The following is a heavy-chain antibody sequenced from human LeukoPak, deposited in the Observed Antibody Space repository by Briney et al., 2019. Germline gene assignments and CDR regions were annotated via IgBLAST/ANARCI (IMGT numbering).Heavy chain of an antibody. J-gene: IGHJ3*02. V-gene: IGHV4-61*02. CDR3: ARDLGYCSGGSCLQWAFDI. Sequence: SETLSLTCTVSGGSINSGNYYWSWIRQPAGKGLEWIGRMYTSGSTNYNPSLKSRVSISVDTSKNQFSLKLTSVTAADTAVYYCARDLGYCSGGSCLQWAFDIWGQGTMVTVSS. D-gene: IGHD2-15*01. CDR2: MYTSGST. CDR1: GGSINSGNYY.